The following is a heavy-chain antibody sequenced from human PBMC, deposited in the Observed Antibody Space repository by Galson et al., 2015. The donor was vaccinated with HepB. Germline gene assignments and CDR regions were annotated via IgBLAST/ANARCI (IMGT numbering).Heavy chain of an antibody. CDR2: INPIFDTT. V-gene: IGHV1-69*13. CDR1: GGTFISFT. J-gene: IGHJ5*02. CDR3: VRDSRSSLAVSGGGWFDP. Sequence: SVKVSCKASGGTFISFTFSWVRQAPGQGLEWIGDINPIFDTTNYAQKSQGRVTLTADESTSTVYMELTSLRSEDTAVYYCVRDSRSSLAVSGGGWFDPWGQGSLVTVSS. D-gene: IGHD6-19*01.